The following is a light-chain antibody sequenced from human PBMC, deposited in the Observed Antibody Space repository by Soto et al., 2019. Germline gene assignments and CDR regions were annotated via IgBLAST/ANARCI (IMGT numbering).Light chain of an antibody. CDR1: SSDVGGYNY. CDR2: DVS. J-gene: IGLJ7*01. V-gene: IGLV2-11*01. Sequence: QSALTQPRSVSGSPGQSVTISCTGTSSDVGGYNYVSWYQQHPGKAPKLMIYDVSKRPSGVPDRFSGSKSGNTASLTISGLQAEDEADYYCCSYEGSYTRAFGGGTQVTVL. CDR3: CSYEGSYTRA.